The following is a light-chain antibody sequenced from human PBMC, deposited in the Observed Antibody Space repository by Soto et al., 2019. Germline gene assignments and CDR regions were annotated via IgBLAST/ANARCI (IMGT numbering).Light chain of an antibody. V-gene: IGKV3-20*01. Sequence: EIVLTQSPGTLSLSPGERATLSCRASRSISSNYVAWYQQKPGQAPRLLMFGVSNRAAGIPDRFSGSGSGTDLTLTISRLEPEDFAVFYCQQYGSSPYTFGQGTNLEIK. J-gene: IGKJ2*01. CDR2: GVS. CDR3: QQYGSSPYT. CDR1: RSISSNY.